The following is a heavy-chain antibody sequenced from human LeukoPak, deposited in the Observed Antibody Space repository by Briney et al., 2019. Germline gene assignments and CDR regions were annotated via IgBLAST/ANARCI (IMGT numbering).Heavy chain of an antibody. CDR2: IYYSGST. J-gene: IGHJ1*01. Sequence: SETLSLTCTVSGGSISSYYWSWIRQPPGKGLEWIGYIYYSGSTNYNPSLKSRVTISVDTSKNQFSLKLSFVTAADTAVYYCARSPKTAEYFQHWGQGTLVIVSS. CDR1: GGSISSYY. V-gene: IGHV4-59*12. CDR3: ARSPKTAEYFQH.